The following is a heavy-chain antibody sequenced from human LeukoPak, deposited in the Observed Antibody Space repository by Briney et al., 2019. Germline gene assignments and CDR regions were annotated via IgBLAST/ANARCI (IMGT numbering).Heavy chain of an antibody. CDR1: GFTFSSYW. D-gene: IGHD4-17*01. V-gene: IGHV3-74*01. CDR3: ARDGGHTVTGGFDY. J-gene: IGHJ4*02. CDR2: INSDGSST. Sequence: PGGSLRLSCAASGFTFSSYWMHWVRQAPGKGLVWVSRINSDGSSTSYADSVTGRFTISRDNAKNTLDLQMNSLRAEDTAVYYCARDGGHTVTGGFDYWGQGTLVTVSS.